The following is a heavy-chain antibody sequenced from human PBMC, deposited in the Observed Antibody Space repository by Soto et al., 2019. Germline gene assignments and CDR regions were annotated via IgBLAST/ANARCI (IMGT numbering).Heavy chain of an antibody. CDR1: GYTFSSYG. V-gene: IGHV1-18*01. CDR2: ISAHNGNT. CDR3: ARDTMITANWFDP. Sequence: QVQLMQSGPEVKKPGASVKVSCKASGYTFSSYGISWVRQAPGQGLEWMGWISAHNGNTEYAQSLQGRVSMTTDTSTSTDYMELRSLRSDDTAVYYCARDTMITANWFDPWGQGTLVTVSS. J-gene: IGHJ5*02. D-gene: IGHD3-22*01.